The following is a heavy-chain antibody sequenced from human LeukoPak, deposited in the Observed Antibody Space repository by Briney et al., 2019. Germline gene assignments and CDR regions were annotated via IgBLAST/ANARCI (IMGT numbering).Heavy chain of an antibody. CDR3: ARHSRDQGGNSGRVLDV. CDR1: GYSFTAHW. CDR2: INPNDSKT. Sequence: GESLKISCEASGYSFTAHWIGWVRQMPRKGLEWMGIINPNDSKTKYSPSFLGQVTISAHKSTNTAYLQWSSLGAWDTAMYFCARHSRDQGGNSGRVLDVWGKGTTVSVSS. J-gene: IGHJ6*04. V-gene: IGHV5-51*01. D-gene: IGHD4-23*01.